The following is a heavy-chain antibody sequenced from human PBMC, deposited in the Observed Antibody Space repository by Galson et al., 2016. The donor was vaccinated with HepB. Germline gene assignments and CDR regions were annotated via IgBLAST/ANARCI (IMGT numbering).Heavy chain of an antibody. V-gene: IGHV3-21*01. D-gene: IGHD4-17*01. J-gene: IGHJ1*01. CDR1: GFTFSGYT. CDR3: ARAGGYGDYSAEYFQH. Sequence: SLRLSCAASGFTFSGYTMNWVRQAPGKGLEWVSSISSSSSYVYYADSVKGRFTISRDNAKNSLYLQMNSLRAEDTAGYCWARAGGYGDYSAEYFQHWGQGTLVTVSS. CDR2: ISSSSSYV.